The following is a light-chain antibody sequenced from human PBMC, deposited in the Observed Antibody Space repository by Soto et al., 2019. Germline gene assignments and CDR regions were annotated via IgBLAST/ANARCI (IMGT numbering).Light chain of an antibody. J-gene: IGKJ1*01. CDR2: AAS. CDR3: QQSYSTPRRA. CDR1: QSISSY. V-gene: IGKV1-39*01. Sequence: DIQMTQSPSSLSASVGDRVTITCRASQSISSYLNWYQQKPGKAPKLLIYAASNLQIGVPSRFSGSGSGTDFTLTISSLQPEDFATYYCQQSYSTPRRAFGQGTKVEIK.